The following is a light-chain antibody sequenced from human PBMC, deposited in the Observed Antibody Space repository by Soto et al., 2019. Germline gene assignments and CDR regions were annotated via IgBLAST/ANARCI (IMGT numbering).Light chain of an antibody. CDR1: QGISSY. CDR2: AAS. CDR3: QQYYSYRGT. V-gene: IGKV1-8*01. J-gene: IGKJ1*01. Sequence: AIRMTQSPSSFSASTGDRVTITCRASQGISSYLAWYQQKPGKAPKLLIYAASTLQSGVPSRFSGSGSGTDFTLTISCLQSEDGATYYCQQYYSYRGTFGQGTKVEIK.